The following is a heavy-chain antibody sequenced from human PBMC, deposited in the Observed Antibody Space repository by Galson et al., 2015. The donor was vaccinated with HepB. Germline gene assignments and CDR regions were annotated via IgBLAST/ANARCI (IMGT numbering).Heavy chain of an antibody. V-gene: IGHV4-34*01. CDR1: GGSFSGYY. CDR3: ARDRSGDSSSTGMVVSHGMDV. D-gene: IGHD5-18*01. J-gene: IGHJ6*02. CDR2: INHSGST. Sequence: LSLTCAVYGGSFSGYYWSWIRQPPGKGLEWIGEINHSGSTNYNPSLKSRVTISVDTSKNQFSLKVSSVTAADTAVYYCARDRSGDSSSTGMVVSHGMDVWGQGTTVTVSS.